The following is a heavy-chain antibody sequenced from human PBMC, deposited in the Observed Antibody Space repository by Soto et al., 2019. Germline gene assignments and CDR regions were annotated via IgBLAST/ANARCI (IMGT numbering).Heavy chain of an antibody. V-gene: IGHV3-30*18. D-gene: IGHD3-16*02. CDR2: ISYDGSNK. J-gene: IGHJ3*02. CDR1: GFTFSSYG. Sequence: QVQLVESGGGVVQPGRSLRLSCAASGFTFSSYGMHWVRQAPGKGLEWVAVISYDGSNKYYADSVKGRFTISRDNSKNTLYLQMNSLRAEDTAVYYCAKDPYAYVWGSYLAFDIWGQGTMVTVSS. CDR3: AKDPYAYVWGSYLAFDI.